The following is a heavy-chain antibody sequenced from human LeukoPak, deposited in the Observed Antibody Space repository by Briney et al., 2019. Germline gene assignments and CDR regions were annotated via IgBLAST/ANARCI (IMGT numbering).Heavy chain of an antibody. J-gene: IGHJ4*02. CDR3: ARESAPGYIDY. Sequence: GGSLRLSCAASGFTVSSNYMTWVRQAPGKWLEWVSVIYSYGTTYYADSVKGRFTISRDNSKNTVFLQMNSLRVEDTAVYYCARESAPGYIDYWGQGTLVTVSS. CDR1: GFTVSSNY. CDR2: IYSYGTT. D-gene: IGHD6-13*01. V-gene: IGHV3-66*01.